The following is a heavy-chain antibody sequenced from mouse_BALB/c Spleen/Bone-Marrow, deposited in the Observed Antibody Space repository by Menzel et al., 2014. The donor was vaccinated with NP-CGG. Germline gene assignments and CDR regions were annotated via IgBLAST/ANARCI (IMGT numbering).Heavy chain of an antibody. J-gene: IGHJ2*01. Sequence: EVQLQQSGGDLVKPGGSLKLSCAASGFTFSSYAMSWVRQTPEERLEWVATISSGGSYTYYPDSVKGRFTISRDNAKNTLYLQMSSLRSEDTAMYYCARHGITRLLDYWGQGTTLTVSS. CDR1: GFTFSSYA. D-gene: IGHD2-4*01. CDR3: ARHGITRLLDY. V-gene: IGHV5-9-3*01. CDR2: ISSGGSYT.